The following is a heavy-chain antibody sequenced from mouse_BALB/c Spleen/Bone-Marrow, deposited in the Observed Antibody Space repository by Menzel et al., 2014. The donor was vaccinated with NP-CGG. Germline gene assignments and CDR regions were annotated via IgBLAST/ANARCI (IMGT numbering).Heavy chain of an antibody. V-gene: IGHV1-80*01. CDR3: ARGGISVDY. CDR2: IYPGDSDT. J-gene: IGHJ2*01. CDR1: GYAFSSYW. Sequence: VKLMESGAELVRPGSSVKISCKASGYAFSSYWMNWVKQRPGQGLEWIGQIYPGDSDTDYNGKFKGKATLTADKSSNTAFMQLTSLTSEDSAVYFCARGGISVDYWGQGTTLTVSS.